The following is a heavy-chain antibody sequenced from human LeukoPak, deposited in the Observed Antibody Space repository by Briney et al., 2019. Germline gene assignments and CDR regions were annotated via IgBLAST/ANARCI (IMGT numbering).Heavy chain of an antibody. D-gene: IGHD3-10*01. CDR1: GGSFSGYY. CDR2: INYSGNT. CDR3: ARRDYYGSGTEADY. Sequence: SETLSRTCAVYGGSFSGYYWSWIRQPPGKGLEWIGEINYSGNTNYNPSLKSRATISVDTSKNQFSLKLSSVTAADTAVYYCARRDYYGSGTEADYWGQGTLVTVSS. V-gene: IGHV4-34*01. J-gene: IGHJ4*02.